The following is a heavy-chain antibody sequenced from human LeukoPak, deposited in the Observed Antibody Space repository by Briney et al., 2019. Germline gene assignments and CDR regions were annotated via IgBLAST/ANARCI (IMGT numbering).Heavy chain of an antibody. D-gene: IGHD3-9*01. CDR2: IYTSGST. CDR1: GGSISSGSYY. CDR3: ARDNYDILTGPLGWFDP. V-gene: IGHV4-61*02. Sequence: SQTLSLTCTVSGGSISSGSYYWSWIRQPAGKGLEWIGRIYTSGSTNYNPSLKSRVTISVDTSKNQFSLKLSSVTAADTAVYYCARDNYDILTGPLGWFDPWGQGTLVTVSS. J-gene: IGHJ5*02.